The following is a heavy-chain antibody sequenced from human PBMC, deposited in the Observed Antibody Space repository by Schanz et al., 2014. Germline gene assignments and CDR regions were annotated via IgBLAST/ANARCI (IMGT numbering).Heavy chain of an antibody. V-gene: IGHV1-69*02. CDR3: ARGRGFYDY. Sequence: QVQLVQSGAEVKKPGSSMKVSCKASGGTFNSYTINWVRQAPGQGLEWMGRIIPSLGLAKYEQKFQDKVTITADTSTNTAYMELSSLTSEDTAVHYCARGRGFYDYWGQGTLVTVSS. J-gene: IGHJ4*02. CDR1: GGTFNSYT. D-gene: IGHD3-10*01. CDR2: IIPSLGLA.